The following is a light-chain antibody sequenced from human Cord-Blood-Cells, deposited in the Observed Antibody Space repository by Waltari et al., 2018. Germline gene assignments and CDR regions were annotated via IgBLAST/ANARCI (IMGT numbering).Light chain of an antibody. CDR1: SSDVGGYNY. V-gene: IGLV2-14*01. J-gene: IGLJ2*01. CDR2: DVS. CDR3: SSYTGSSRV. Sequence: QSALTQPASVSGSPGQSITISCTGTSSDVGGYNYVSWYQQHPGKAPKPRIYDVSNRPSGVSNRFSGSKSANTASLTISGLQAEDEADYYCSSYTGSSRVFGGGTKLTVL.